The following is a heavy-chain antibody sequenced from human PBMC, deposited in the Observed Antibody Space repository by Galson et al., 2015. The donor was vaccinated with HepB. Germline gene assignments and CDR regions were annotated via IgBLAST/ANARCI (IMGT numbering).Heavy chain of an antibody. CDR3: VKGPGSAPLRNWFDP. CDR2: PTSNGAST. V-gene: IGHV3-64D*06. Sequence: LRLSSAASAFNSRRSAMHWVRKAPGLELEYVSAPTSNGASTSHAVSVQGRFTISRDNSKNTLYLQMSSLRAEDTAVYYCVKGPGSAPLRNWFDPWGQGTLVTVSS. D-gene: IGHD3-16*01. J-gene: IGHJ5*02. CDR1: AFNSRRSA.